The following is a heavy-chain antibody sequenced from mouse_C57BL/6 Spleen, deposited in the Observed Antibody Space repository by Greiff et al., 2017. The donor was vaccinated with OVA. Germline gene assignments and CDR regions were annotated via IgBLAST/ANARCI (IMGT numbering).Heavy chain of an antibody. CDR1: GYSITSGYY. CDR2: ISYDGSN. J-gene: IGHJ4*01. CDR3: ARVEGIYYGSSMDY. Sequence: EVQLQESGPGLVKPSQSLSLTCSVTGYSITSGYYWNWIRQFPGNKLEWMGYISYDGSNNYNPSLKNRISITRDTSKNQFFLKLNSVTTEDTATYYCARVEGIYYGSSMDYWGQGTSVTVSS. V-gene: IGHV3-6*01. D-gene: IGHD2-1*01.